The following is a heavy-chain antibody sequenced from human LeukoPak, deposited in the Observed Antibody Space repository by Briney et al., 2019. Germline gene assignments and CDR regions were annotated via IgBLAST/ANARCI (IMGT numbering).Heavy chain of an antibody. D-gene: IGHD3-10*01. CDR2: ISAYDGST. CDR3: ARTGSSGSYYCLH. CDR1: GYTFTNCG. J-gene: IGHJ1*01. Sequence: ASVKVSCKTFGYTFTNCGITWVRKAPGQGLEWMAWISAYDGSTDFAHKFHGRVTVTTDASTSTAYMELRSLRSDDTAVYFCARTGSSGSYYCLHWGQGTLVTVSS. V-gene: IGHV1-18*01.